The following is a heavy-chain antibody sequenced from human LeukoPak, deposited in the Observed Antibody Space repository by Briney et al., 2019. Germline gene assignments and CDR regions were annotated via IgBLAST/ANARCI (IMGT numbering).Heavy chain of an antibody. J-gene: IGHJ4*02. D-gene: IGHD3-10*02. Sequence: PETLSQTFSGSGGSTSDYYCNWIRQPAGQGLEWLGRIYYTGNTAYNPSLASRLTMSLDTANNQFSLKVTSVTAADTAVYYCARGVTLFTYFDCWGQG. CDR3: ARGVTLFTYFDC. CDR1: GGSTSDYY. V-gene: IGHV4-4*07. CDR2: IYYTGNT.